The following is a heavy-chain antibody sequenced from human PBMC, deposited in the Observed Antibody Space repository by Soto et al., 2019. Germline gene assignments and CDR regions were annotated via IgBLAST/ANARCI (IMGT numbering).Heavy chain of an antibody. J-gene: IGHJ6*02. D-gene: IGHD3-22*01. Sequence: PSETLSLTCTGSGGSMSSSSYYWGWIRQPPGRGLEWIGSIYYRGNTYYSPSLKSRLTISIDTSKNQFSLNLNSVTAADTGVYYCERQHIWPDYYKFSMDFCGQGNSVTRSS. V-gene: IGHV4-39*01. CDR1: GGSMSSSSYY. CDR3: ERQHIWPDYYKFSMDF. CDR2: IYYRGNT.